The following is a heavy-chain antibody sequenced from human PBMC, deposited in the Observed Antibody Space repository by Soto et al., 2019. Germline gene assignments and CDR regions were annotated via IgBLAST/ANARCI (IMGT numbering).Heavy chain of an antibody. CDR1: GDSVSNNGAT. V-gene: IGHV6-1*01. J-gene: IGHJ4*02. D-gene: IGHD6-19*01. Sequence: SQTLSLTCAICGDSVSNNGATWNWIRQSPSRGLEWLGRAYYRSRWQYDYAPSVRSRITINPDTSKNQFSLQLSSVTPEDTALYYCPREPPDFNSGFDSWGQGSLVTVSS. CDR3: PREPPDFNSGFDS. CDR2: AYYRSRWQY.